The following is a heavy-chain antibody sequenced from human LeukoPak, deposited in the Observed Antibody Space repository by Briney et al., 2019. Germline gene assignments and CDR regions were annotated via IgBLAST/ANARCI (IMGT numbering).Heavy chain of an antibody. Sequence: GGSLRLSCAASRFTFSDYYMSWIRQAPGKGLEWVSYISSRGSTIYYADSVKGRFTISRDNAKNPLYLQMNSLRAEDTAVYYCARESDGDYVDYWGQGTLVTVSS. J-gene: IGHJ4*02. CDR2: ISSRGSTI. D-gene: IGHD4-17*01. CDR1: RFTFSDYY. V-gene: IGHV3-11*04. CDR3: ARESDGDYVDY.